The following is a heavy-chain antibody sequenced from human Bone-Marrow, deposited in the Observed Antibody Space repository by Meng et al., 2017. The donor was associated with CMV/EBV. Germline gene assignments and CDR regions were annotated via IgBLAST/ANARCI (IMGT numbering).Heavy chain of an antibody. D-gene: IGHD4-17*01. CDR1: GFTFDDYG. J-gene: IGHJ4*02. CDR3: AREPRYGEFFDY. CDR2: INSDGSST. Sequence: GESLKISCAASGFTFDDYGMSWVRQAPGKGLVWVSRINSDGSSTSYADSVKGRFTISRDNAKNTLYLQMNSLRAEDTAVYYCAREPRYGEFFDYWGQGTLVTVSS. V-gene: IGHV3-74*01.